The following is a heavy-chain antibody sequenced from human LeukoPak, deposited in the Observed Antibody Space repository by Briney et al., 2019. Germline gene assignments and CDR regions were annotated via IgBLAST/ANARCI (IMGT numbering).Heavy chain of an antibody. CDR1: GFTFSDYY. CDR3: ARDCSSTSYYNS. Sequence: GGSLRLSCAASGFTFSDYYMSWIRQAPGKGLEWVSYISSSGNTIYYADSVKGRFTISRDNAKNSLYLQMNSLRAEDTAVYYCARDCSSTSYYNSWGQGTLVTVSS. CDR2: ISSSGNTI. J-gene: IGHJ4*02. V-gene: IGHV3-11*04. D-gene: IGHD2-2*02.